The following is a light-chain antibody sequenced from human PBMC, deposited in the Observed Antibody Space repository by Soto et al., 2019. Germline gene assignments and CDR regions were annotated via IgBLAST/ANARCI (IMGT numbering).Light chain of an antibody. V-gene: IGKV2-28*01. CDR1: QSLLYGAGYMY. CDR3: MQTLQTPYT. J-gene: IGKJ2*01. Sequence: DIVMTQSPLSLPVTPGEPASISCRSSQSLLYGAGYMYVDWYLQKPGQPPQLLIFLGSNRASGVPDRFGGSVSGTDFTLKISRVETEDVGVYYCMQTLQTPYTFGQGTKLEIK. CDR2: LGS.